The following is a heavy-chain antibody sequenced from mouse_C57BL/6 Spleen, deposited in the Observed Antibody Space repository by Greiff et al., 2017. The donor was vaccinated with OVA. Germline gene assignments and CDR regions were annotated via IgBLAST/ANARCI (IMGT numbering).Heavy chain of an antibody. D-gene: IGHD1-1*01. CDR1: GYTFTSYW. CDR3: SYYYGSSPGYFDV. J-gene: IGHJ1*03. Sequence: QVQLKQPGAELVKPGASVKLSCKASGYTFTSYWMQWVKQRPGQGLEWIGEIDPSDSYTNYNQKFKGKATLTVDTSSSTAYMQLSSLTSEDSAVYYCSYYYGSSPGYFDVWGTGTTVTVSS. CDR2: IDPSDSYT. V-gene: IGHV1-50*01.